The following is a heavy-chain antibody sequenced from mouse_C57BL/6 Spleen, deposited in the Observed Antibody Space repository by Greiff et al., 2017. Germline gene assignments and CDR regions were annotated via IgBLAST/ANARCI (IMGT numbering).Heavy chain of an antibody. CDR3: AGEVDSSYGWFAY. CDR2: INPSNGGT. J-gene: IGHJ3*01. Sequence: QVQLQQPGTELVKPGASVKLSCKASGYTFTSYWMHWVKQRPGQGLEWIGNINPSNGGTNYNETFKSKDTLTVDKSSSTAYMQLSSLTSEDSAVYYGAGEVDSSYGWFAYWGQGTLVTVSA. CDR1: GYTFTSYW. V-gene: IGHV1-53*01. D-gene: IGHD1-1*01.